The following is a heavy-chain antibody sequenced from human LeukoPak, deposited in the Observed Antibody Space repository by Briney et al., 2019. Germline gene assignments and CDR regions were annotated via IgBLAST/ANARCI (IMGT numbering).Heavy chain of an antibody. CDR1: GSLXXXXYY. Sequence: GSLXXXXYYXXWLRQPPXKGLEWXXYIYYSGSTYYNPSLKGRVTISVDTSKNQFSLKLSSVTAADTAVYYCARGGVPAAPYFDYWGQGTLVTVSS. J-gene: IGHJ4*02. CDR3: ARGGVPAAPYFDY. CDR2: IYYSGST. D-gene: IGHD2-2*01. V-gene: IGHV4-30-4*01.